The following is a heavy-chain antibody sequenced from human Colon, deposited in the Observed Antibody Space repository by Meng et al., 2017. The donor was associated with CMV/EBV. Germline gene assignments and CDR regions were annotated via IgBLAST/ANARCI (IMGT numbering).Heavy chain of an antibody. Sequence: GGSLRLSCAASGFSFRTSHMHWVRQAPGKGLEWVAYIWYDETEKSSADSVRGRFTVSRDNSRNTLYLQMSRLRVEDTGLYYCATDGGARNLDHWGQGTLVTVSS. V-gene: IGHV3-30*02. CDR3: ATDGGARNLDH. CDR1: GFSFRTSH. J-gene: IGHJ4*02. CDR2: IWYDETEK. D-gene: IGHD1-14*01.